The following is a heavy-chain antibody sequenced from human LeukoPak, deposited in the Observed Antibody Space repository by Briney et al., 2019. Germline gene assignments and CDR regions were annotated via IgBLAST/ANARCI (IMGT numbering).Heavy chain of an antibody. D-gene: IGHD3-9*01. CDR1: GYTFTSYD. CDR3: ARDRDILTGYPQWDFDY. J-gene: IGHJ4*02. Sequence: ASVKVSCKASGYTFTSYDINWVRQAPGQGLEWMGWISTNTGNPTYAQGFTGRFVFSLDTSVSTAYLQISSLKAEDTAVYYCARDRDILTGYPQWDFDYWGQGTLVTVSS. V-gene: IGHV7-4-1*02. CDR2: ISTNTGNP.